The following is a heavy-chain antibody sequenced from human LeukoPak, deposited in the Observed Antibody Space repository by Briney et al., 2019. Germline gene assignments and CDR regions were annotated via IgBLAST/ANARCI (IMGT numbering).Heavy chain of an antibody. J-gene: IGHJ6*02. CDR3: ASRVVPAAMVGYYYYYYGMDV. V-gene: IGHV1-69*10. Sequence: GASVKVSCKASGGTFSSYAINWVRQAPGQGLEWMGGIIPIFGIANYAQKFQGRVTITADKSTSTAYMELSSLRSEDTAVYYCASRVVPAAMVGYYYYYYGMDVWGQGTTVTVSS. CDR2: IIPIFGIA. D-gene: IGHD2-2*01. CDR1: GGTFSSYA.